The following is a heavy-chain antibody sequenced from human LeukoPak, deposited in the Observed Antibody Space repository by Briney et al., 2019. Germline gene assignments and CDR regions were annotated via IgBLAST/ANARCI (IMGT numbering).Heavy chain of an antibody. CDR1: GFTFDDYA. J-gene: IGHJ3*02. CDR3: AKDMGCSSTSCYTGYDAFDI. Sequence: GRSLRLSCAASGFTFDDYAMHWVRQAPGKGLEWVSGISWNSGSIGYADSVKGRFTISRDNAKNSLYLQMNSLRAEDTALYYCAKDMGCSSTSCYTGYDAFDIWGQGTMVTVSS. CDR2: ISWNSGSI. V-gene: IGHV3-9*01. D-gene: IGHD2-2*02.